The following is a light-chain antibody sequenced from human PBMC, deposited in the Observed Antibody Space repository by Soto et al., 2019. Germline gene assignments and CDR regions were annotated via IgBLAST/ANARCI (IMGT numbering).Light chain of an antibody. CDR1: SSNIGNNY. V-gene: IGLV1-51*02. CDR2: ENN. J-gene: IGLJ2*01. CDR3: GTWQSSRSAWV. Sequence: QSVLTQPPSVSAAPGQKVTISCSGSSSNIGNNYVSWYQHLPGTAPKLLIYENNKRPSGIPDRFSGSKSGTSATLGITGLQTGDEAEYYCGTWQSSRSAWVFGGGTKLTVL.